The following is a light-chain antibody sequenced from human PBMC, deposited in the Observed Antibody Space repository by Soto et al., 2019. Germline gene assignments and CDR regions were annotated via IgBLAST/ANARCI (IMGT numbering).Light chain of an antibody. V-gene: IGKV1-39*01. J-gene: IGKJ4*01. CDR1: QTLNNY. Sequence: DIQMTQSPSSVSVSVGDRVTITCRASQTLNNYLTWFQQKPGKAPKVLIYAASTLQSGVPSRFSGSGSGAEFTLTISSLQPEDFATYYCQQSFSPLLTFGGGTKVEIK. CDR2: AAS. CDR3: QQSFSPLLT.